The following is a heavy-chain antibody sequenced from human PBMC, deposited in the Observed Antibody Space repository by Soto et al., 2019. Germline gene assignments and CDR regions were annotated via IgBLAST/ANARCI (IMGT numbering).Heavy chain of an antibody. D-gene: IGHD3-22*01. CDR1: GFTFSSYA. J-gene: IGHJ4*02. V-gene: IGHV3-23*01. Sequence: EVQVLESGGGLVQPGGSLRLSCAASGFTFSSYAMSWVRQAPGKGLEWVSSITGSGGNTYYADSVKGRFTISRDNSKNTLYLQMNSLRAEDTALYYCAKDLKYNFDPSGYYDHWGQGTLVTVSS. CDR2: ITGSGGNT. CDR3: AKDLKYNFDPSGYYDH.